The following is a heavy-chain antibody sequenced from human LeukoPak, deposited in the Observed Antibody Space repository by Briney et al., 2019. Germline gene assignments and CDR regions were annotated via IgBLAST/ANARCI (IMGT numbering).Heavy chain of an antibody. CDR3: ATRYSFNYLGY. D-gene: IGHD5-18*01. Sequence: PGGSLRLSCAASGFTFSSYAMSWVRQAPGEGLEWVSSLDGGGSTYNANSVKGRFTISRDNSENTLYLQMNSLRAEDTAVYYCATRYSFNYLGYWGQGTLVTVSS. CDR1: GFTFSSYA. V-gene: IGHV3-23*01. CDR2: LDGGGST. J-gene: IGHJ4*02.